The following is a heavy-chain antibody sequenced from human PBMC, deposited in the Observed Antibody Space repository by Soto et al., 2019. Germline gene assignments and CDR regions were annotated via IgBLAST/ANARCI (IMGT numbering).Heavy chain of an antibody. J-gene: IGHJ6*02. D-gene: IGHD1-1*01. CDR1: AFTFSSFG. CDR3: AKYNIGGNYNYGVDV. CDR2: ISDNGSNE. V-gene: IGHV3-30*18. Sequence: GGSLRISCAASAFTFSSFGMHWVRQAPGKGLEWVAVISDNGSNENYADSVKGRFTISRDNSKNTLYLQMNSLRAEDTAVYYCAKYNIGGNYNYGVDVWGQGTTVTVSS.